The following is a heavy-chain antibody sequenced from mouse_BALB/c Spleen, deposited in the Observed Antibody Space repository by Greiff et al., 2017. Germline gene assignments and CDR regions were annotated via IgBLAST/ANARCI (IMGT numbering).Heavy chain of an antibody. Sequence: VQLQQSGAELVKPGTSVKLSCKASGYNFTSYWINWVKLRPGQGLEWIGDIYPGSGSTNYNEKFKSKATLTVDTSSSTAYMQLSSLASEDSALYYCARHYRYDWFAYWGQGTLVTVSA. V-gene: IGHV1-55*01. J-gene: IGHJ3*01. CDR3: ARHYRYDWFAY. D-gene: IGHD2-14*01. CDR1: GYNFTSYW. CDR2: IYPGSGST.